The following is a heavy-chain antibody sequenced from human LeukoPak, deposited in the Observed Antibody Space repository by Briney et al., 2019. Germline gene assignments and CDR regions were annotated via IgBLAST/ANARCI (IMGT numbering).Heavy chain of an antibody. J-gene: IGHJ4*02. CDR1: GLTFSRYA. Sequence: GGSLRLSCAASGLTFSRYAMSWVRQAPGKGREWVSTISGSGGGTYNADSVKGRFTISRDNSQNTLYLQMNSLRAEDTAIYYCAKTGTDDGYSIYFDHWGQGTLVTVSS. V-gene: IGHV3-23*01. D-gene: IGHD5-24*01. CDR2: ISGSGGGT. CDR3: AKTGTDDGYSIYFDH.